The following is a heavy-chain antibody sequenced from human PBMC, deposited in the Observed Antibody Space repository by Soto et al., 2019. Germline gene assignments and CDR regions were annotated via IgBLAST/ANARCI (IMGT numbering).Heavy chain of an antibody. D-gene: IGHD6-19*01. Sequence: WGSLRISSASSVFTFSNYYMTWIRQAPGKGLDCLSYISSREVTVYYADSVKGRFTISMDNTKNSLYLQMTTLRDEDTAVYYCARVSASGWHVNGSDYFDSWGQGTMVTVSS. J-gene: IGHJ4*02. CDR3: ARVSASGWHVNGSDYFDS. V-gene: IGHV3-11*01. CDR2: ISSREVTV. CDR1: VFTFSNYY.